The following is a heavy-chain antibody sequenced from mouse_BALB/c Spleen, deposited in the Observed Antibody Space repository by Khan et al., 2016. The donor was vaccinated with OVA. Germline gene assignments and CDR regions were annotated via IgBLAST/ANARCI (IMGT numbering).Heavy chain of an antibody. CDR3: ASLAYYYNSEGFAY. CDR2: ISSGGTST. CDR1: GFTFSTYG. V-gene: IGHV5-6*01. D-gene: IGHD1-1*01. Sequence: EVELVESGGDLVKPGGSLKLSCAASGFTFSTYGMSWVRQTPDRGLEWVATISSGGTSTFYPDNVKGRFTISRDNANNTLYLQMSSLKSADTAMYYCASLAYYYNSEGFAYWGQGTLVTVSA. J-gene: IGHJ3*01.